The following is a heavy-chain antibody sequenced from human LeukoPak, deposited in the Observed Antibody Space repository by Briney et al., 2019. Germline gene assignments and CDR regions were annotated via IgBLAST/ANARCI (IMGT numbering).Heavy chain of an antibody. CDR1: GFTFSSYG. CDR2: ISYDGSNK. D-gene: IGHD1-26*01. J-gene: IGHJ4*02. Sequence: GGSLRLSCAASGFTFSSYGMHWVRQAPGKGLEWVAVISYDGSNKYYADSVKGRFTISRDNSKNTLYLQMNSLRAEDTAVYYCAKDXXXELQYWGQGTLVTVSS. V-gene: IGHV3-30*18. CDR3: AKDXXXELQY.